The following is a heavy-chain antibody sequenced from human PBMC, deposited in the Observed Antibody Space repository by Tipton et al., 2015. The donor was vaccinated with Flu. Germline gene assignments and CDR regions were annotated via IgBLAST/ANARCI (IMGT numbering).Heavy chain of an antibody. CDR1: GGSVSSGSYY. CDR2: IYYSGST. D-gene: IGHD1-26*01. CDR3: AREKVGATSAFDI. V-gene: IGHV4-61*01. J-gene: IGHJ3*02. Sequence: LGLTCTVSGGSVSSGSYYWSWIRQPPGKGLEWIGYIYYSGSTNYNSSLKSRVTISVDTSKNQFSLKLSSVTAADTAVYYCAREKVGATSAFDIWGQGTMVTVSS.